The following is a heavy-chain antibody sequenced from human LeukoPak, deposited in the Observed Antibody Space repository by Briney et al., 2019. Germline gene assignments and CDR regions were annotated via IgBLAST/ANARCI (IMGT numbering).Heavy chain of an antibody. CDR3: ARDSRVLWFGELLVEWYFDY. V-gene: IGHV1-2*06. CDR1: GYTFTGYD. Sequence: HRASVKLSCKASGYTFTGYDMHWVRQAPGQGLEWMGRINPNSGGTNYAEKFQGRFTMTRDTSISTVYMELSRLRFDDTAVYYCARDSRVLWFGELLVEWYFDYWGQGTLVTVSS. J-gene: IGHJ4*02. D-gene: IGHD3-10*01. CDR2: INPNSGGT.